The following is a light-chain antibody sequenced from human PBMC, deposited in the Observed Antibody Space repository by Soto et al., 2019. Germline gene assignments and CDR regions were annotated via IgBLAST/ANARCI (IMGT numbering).Light chain of an antibody. V-gene: IGLV6-57*04. CDR2: KNN. CDR3: QSYETTTVV. Sequence: NFMLTQPHSVSESPGKTVTISCTRSSGGIASNYVQWYQQRPGSAPTTVIYKNNQRPSGVPARFSGSTDGSSNSASLTISGLQIEDEADYYCQSYETTTVVFGGGTKLTVL. CDR1: SGGIASNY. J-gene: IGLJ2*01.